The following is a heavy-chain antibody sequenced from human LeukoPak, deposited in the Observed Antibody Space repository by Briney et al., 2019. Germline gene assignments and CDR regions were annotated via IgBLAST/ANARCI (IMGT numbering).Heavy chain of an antibody. Sequence: GGSLRLSCAASGFTFSDYYMSWIRQAPGKGLEWVSYISSSSSYTNYADSVKGRFTTSRDNAKNSLYLQMNSLRAEDTAVYYCARDRTYYDYVWGSYPHDYWGQGTLVTVSS. J-gene: IGHJ4*02. CDR1: GFTFSDYY. V-gene: IGHV3-11*06. CDR2: ISSSSSYT. CDR3: ARDRTYYDYVWGSYPHDY. D-gene: IGHD3-16*02.